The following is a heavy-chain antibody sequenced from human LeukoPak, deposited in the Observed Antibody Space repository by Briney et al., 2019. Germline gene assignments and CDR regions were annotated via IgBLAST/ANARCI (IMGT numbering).Heavy chain of an antibody. Sequence: PGRSLRLSCAASGFTFSSYGMHWVRQAPGKGLEWVAVIWYGGSNKYYADSVKGRFTISRDNSKNTLYLQMNSLRAEDTAVYYCAKDGSRPNYYYYYMDVWGKGTTVTVSS. V-gene: IGHV3-30*18. D-gene: IGHD6-6*01. CDR1: GFTFSSYG. CDR2: IWYGGSNK. J-gene: IGHJ6*03. CDR3: AKDGSRPNYYYYYMDV.